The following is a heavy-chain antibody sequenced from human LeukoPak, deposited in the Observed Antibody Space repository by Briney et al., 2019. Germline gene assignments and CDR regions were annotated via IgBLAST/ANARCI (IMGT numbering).Heavy chain of an antibody. D-gene: IGHD3-10*01. Sequence: GESLRISCKGSGYSFTSYWISWVRQMPGKGLERMGIVNPDDSDTIYSPSFQGQVTISADESITTAYLQWSSLKASDTAMYYCARLRWPRGGRSSFDYWGQGALVTVSS. CDR2: VNPDDSDT. J-gene: IGHJ4*02. V-gene: IGHV5-51*01. CDR1: GYSFTSYW. CDR3: ARLRWPRGGRSSFDY.